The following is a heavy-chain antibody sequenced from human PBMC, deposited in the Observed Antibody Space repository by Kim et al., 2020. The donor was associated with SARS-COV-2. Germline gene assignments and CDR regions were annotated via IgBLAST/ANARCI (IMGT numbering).Heavy chain of an antibody. D-gene: IGHD1-26*01. V-gene: IGHV3-23*01. J-gene: IGHJ4*02. CDR3: AKGLSGSYYLGDY. Sequence: ADSVKGRFTISRDKSKNTLYLQMNSLRAEDTAVYYCAKGLSGSYYLGDYWGQGTLVTVSS.